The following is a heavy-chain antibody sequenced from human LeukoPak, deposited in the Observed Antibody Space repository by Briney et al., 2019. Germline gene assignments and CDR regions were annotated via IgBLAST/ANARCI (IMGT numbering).Heavy chain of an antibody. CDR3: TRVFRGELSYYFDY. V-gene: IGHV4-59*11. CDR2: IYYSGST. Sequence: PSETLSLTCTVSGGSIRSHYWSWIRQPPGKGLEWIGYIYYSGSTNYNPSLKSRVTISVDTSKNQFSLKLSSVTAADTAVYYCTRVFRGELSYYFDYWGQGTLVTVSS. D-gene: IGHD3-16*02. J-gene: IGHJ4*02. CDR1: GGSIRSHY.